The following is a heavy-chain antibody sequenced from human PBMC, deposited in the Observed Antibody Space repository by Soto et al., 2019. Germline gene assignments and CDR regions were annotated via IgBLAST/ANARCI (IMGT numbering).Heavy chain of an antibody. Sequence: AASVKVSCKASGDTFTSYGISWVRQTPGQGLEWMGWISAYNGNTNYAQKLQGRVTMTTDTSTSTAYMELRSLRSDDTAVYYCARGQSGSYYGGGYYYYYGMDVWGQGTTVTVSS. V-gene: IGHV1-18*04. J-gene: IGHJ6*02. CDR2: ISAYNGNT. D-gene: IGHD1-26*01. CDR1: GDTFTSYG. CDR3: ARGQSGSYYGGGYYYYYGMDV.